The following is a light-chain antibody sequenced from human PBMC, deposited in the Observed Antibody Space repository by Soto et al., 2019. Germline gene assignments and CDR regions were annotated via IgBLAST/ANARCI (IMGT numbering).Light chain of an antibody. CDR3: QQYGTYPRT. Sequence: EIVVTQSPGTLSLSPGASATLSCGAGKSVSSSLAWYQQKPGQAPRLLIYGASTRATGIPDRFSGSGSGTDFTLTISSLEPEDFAVYYCQQYGTYPRTFGQGTKVEIK. CDR2: GAS. J-gene: IGKJ1*01. CDR1: KSVSSS. V-gene: IGKV3-20*01.